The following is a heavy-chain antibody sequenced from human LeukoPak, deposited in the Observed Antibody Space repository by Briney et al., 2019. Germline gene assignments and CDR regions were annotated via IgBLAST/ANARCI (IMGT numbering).Heavy chain of an antibody. CDR1: GFTFSDYY. J-gene: IGHJ4*02. CDR3: ARVGIALASPFDY. CDR2: MSSRGYPI. V-gene: IGHV3-11*01. D-gene: IGHD1-1*01. Sequence: GGSLRLSCLASGFTFSDYYMSGVRQAPGKGLKGISYMSSRGYPIYYAGSGKGRFTILRENAKNSFYLQMHNLRADDTAVYFCARVGIALASPFDYWGLGTLVAVSS.